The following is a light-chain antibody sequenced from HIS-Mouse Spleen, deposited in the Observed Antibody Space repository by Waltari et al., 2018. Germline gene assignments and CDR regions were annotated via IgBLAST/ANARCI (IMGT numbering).Light chain of an antibody. J-gene: IGKJ1*01. CDR3: QQWGT. CDR2: KAS. CDR1: QSISSW. Sequence: DIQMTQSPSTLSAYVGDRVTITCRASQSISSWLAWYQQKPGKAPKLLIYKASSLESGVPSRFSGSGSGTEFTLTISSLQPDDFATYYCQQWGTFGQGTKVEIK. V-gene: IGKV1-5*03.